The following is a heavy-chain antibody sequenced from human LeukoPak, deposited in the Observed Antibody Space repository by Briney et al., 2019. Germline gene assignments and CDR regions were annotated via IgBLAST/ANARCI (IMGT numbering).Heavy chain of an antibody. CDR3: ARQVSMTTGYFDI. V-gene: IGHV1-46*01. CDR2: INPSGGST. D-gene: IGHD4-17*01. Sequence: ASVTVSCKASGYTFTSYYMHWVRQAPGQGLEWMGIINPSGGSTSYAQKFQGRVTMTRDMSTSTVYMELSSLRSEDTAVYYCARQVSMTTGYFDIWGQGTMVTVSS. J-gene: IGHJ3*02. CDR1: GYTFTSYY.